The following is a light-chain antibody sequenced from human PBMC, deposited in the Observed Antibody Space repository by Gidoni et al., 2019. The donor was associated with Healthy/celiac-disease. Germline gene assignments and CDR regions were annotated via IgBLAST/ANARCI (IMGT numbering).Light chain of an antibody. J-gene: IGKJ4*01. CDR1: QGISSY. CDR2: AAS. CDR3: QKLNSYPRGLT. Sequence: IQLTQSPSSVGDRVTITCRASQGISSYLAWYQQKPGKAPKLLIYAASTLQSGVPSRFSGSGSGTDFTHTISSLQPEDFATYYCQKLNSYPRGLTFGGGTKVEIK. V-gene: IGKV1-9*01.